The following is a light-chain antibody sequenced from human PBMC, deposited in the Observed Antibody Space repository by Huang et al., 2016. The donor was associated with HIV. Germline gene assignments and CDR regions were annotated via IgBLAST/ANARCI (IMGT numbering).Light chain of an antibody. V-gene: IGKV3-15*01. CDR3: QHYNNWPPLS. Sequence: VILTQSPATLSVSPGEEATLTCRASPNIGTHLAWYQHRPGQAPRLLMFGASTSATGVPARFNGRGSGTEFNLNISGLQSEDFATYYCQHYNNWPPLSFGGGTEVDI. J-gene: IGKJ4*01. CDR2: GAS. CDR1: PNIGTH.